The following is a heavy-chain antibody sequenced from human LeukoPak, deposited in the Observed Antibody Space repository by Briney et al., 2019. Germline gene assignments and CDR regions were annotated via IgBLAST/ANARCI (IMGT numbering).Heavy chain of an antibody. Sequence: GGCLRLSWAASGSTVSSNYMSWVRQAPGKGLEWVSVIYSGGSTYYADSVKGRFTISRDNSKNTLYLQMNSLRAEDTAVYYCARDGLTSYYDILTGSYGMDVWGQGTTVTVSS. CDR3: ARDGLTSYYDILTGSYGMDV. J-gene: IGHJ6*02. CDR1: GSTVSSNY. D-gene: IGHD3-9*01. CDR2: IYSGGST. V-gene: IGHV3-66*01.